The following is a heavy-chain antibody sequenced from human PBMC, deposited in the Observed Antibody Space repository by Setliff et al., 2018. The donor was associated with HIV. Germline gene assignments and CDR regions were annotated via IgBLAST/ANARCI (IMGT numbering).Heavy chain of an antibody. J-gene: IGHJ6*02. V-gene: IGHV5-51*01. CDR1: GYSFTSYW. Sequence: GESLKISCKASGYSFTSYWIGWVRQMPGKGLEWMGITHPGDSETRYSPSFEGQVIISADKSINTAYLQWSSLKASDTAMYYCATLQPDAVDVWGQGTTVTVSS. D-gene: IGHD2-8*01. CDR2: THPGDSET. CDR3: ATLQPDAVDV.